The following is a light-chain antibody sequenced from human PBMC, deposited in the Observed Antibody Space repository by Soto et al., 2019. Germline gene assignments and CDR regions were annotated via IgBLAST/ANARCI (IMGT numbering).Light chain of an antibody. CDR3: QQYDNSPYT. CDR2: GAS. V-gene: IGKV3-20*01. Sequence: ELVLTQSPGPLSLSPGERATLSCRASPSISSSFLAWYQQIPSQAPRLLIYGASSRATGIPDRFSGRGSGTDFTLTISRLEPEDFAVYYCQQYDNSPYTFGQGTKLEIK. J-gene: IGKJ2*01. CDR1: PSISSSF.